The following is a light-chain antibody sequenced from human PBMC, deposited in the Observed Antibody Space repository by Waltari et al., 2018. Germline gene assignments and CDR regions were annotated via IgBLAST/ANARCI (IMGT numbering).Light chain of an antibody. J-gene: IGLJ1*01. Sequence: QSALTQPASVSGSPGQSITISCTGTSSDVGGYNYVSWYQQHPGKAPKLIIYDVSNRPSGVSKRFSGSKSGNTASLTISGLQAEDEADYYCSSYTSSSTLGVFGTGTKVTVL. CDR3: SSYTSSSTLGV. V-gene: IGLV2-14*01. CDR1: SSDVGGYNY. CDR2: DVS.